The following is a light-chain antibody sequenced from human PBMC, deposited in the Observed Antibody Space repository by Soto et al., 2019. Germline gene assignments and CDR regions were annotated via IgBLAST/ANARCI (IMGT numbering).Light chain of an antibody. CDR1: QSISSW. CDR3: QQYNSYPGT. J-gene: IGKJ1*01. Sequence: DIQMTQAPSTLSASVGDRVTITCRASQSISSWLAGYQQKPGKAPKLLIYNASSLESGVPSRINGSGSGTAFTLTISSLQPDDFATYYCQQYNSYPGTFGQGTKVDIK. CDR2: NAS. V-gene: IGKV1-5*01.